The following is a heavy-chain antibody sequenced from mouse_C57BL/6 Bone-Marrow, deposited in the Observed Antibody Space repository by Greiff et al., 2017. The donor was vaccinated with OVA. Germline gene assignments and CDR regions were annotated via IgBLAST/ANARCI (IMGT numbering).Heavy chain of an antibody. Sequence: EVQGVESGGDLVKPGGSLKLSCAASGFTFSSYGMSWVRQTPDKRLEWVATISSGGSYTYYPDSVKGRFTISRDNAKNTLYLQMSSLKSEDTAMYYCARPYSNLYYFDYWGQGTTLTVSS. CDR3: ARPYSNLYYFDY. D-gene: IGHD2-5*01. CDR2: ISSGGSYT. V-gene: IGHV5-6*01. J-gene: IGHJ2*01. CDR1: GFTFSSYG.